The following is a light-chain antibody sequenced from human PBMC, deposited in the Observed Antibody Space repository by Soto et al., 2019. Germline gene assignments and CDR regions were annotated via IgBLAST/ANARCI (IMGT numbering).Light chain of an antibody. CDR3: AAWDDSLKAVT. Sequence: QSVLTQPPSASGTPGQRVTISCSGSNSNIGSNTVNWYQQLPGTAPKLLIYNNYQRPSGVPDRISGSKSGTSASLAISGLQSEDEAAYYCAAWDDSLKAVTFGGGTKVTVL. CDR2: NNY. J-gene: IGLJ2*01. V-gene: IGLV1-44*01. CDR1: NSNIGSNT.